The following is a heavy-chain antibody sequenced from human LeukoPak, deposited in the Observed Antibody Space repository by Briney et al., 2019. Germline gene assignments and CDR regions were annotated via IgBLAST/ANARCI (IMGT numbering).Heavy chain of an antibody. CDR3: AKDLSGSYNFDY. J-gene: IGHJ4*02. D-gene: IGHD1-26*01. Sequence: GGSLRLSCAASGFTFSSYAMNWVRQAPGKGLEWVSAISGSGGSTYYADSVKGRFTISRDNSKNTLYLQMNSLRAEDTAVYYCAKDLSGSYNFDYWGQGTLVTVSS. CDR2: ISGSGGST. V-gene: IGHV3-23*01. CDR1: GFTFSSYA.